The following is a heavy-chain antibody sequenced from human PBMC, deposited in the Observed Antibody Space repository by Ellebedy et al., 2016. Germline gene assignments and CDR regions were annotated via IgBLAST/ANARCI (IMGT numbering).Heavy chain of an antibody. CDR3: ATDGGVGAAFEF. D-gene: IGHD1-26*01. CDR2: FDPEDGET. Sequence: ASVKVSCXVSGYTLTELSMPWVRQAPGKGLEWMGGFDPEDGETFYAQNFQGRVTMTEDTSTDTAYMELTSLRYEDTALYYCATDGGVGAAFEFWGQGTLVTVSS. V-gene: IGHV1-24*01. CDR1: GYTLTELS. J-gene: IGHJ4*02.